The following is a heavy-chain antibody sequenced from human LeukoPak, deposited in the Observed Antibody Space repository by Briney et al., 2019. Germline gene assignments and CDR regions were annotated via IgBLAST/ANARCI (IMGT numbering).Heavy chain of an antibody. CDR3: ARRSDYFDC. Sequence: PGGSLRLSCAASGFTFSSYAMRWVRQAPGKGLEWVSGISGGGGTYSADSVKGRFTISRDNSKNTLYLQMNSLRAEDTAVYYCARRSDYFDCWGQGTLVTVSS. D-gene: IGHD3-3*01. CDR1: GFTFSSYA. V-gene: IGHV3-23*01. J-gene: IGHJ4*02. CDR2: ISGGGGT.